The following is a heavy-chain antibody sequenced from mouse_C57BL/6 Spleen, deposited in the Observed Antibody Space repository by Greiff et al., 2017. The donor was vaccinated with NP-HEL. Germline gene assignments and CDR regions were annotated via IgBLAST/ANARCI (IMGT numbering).Heavy chain of an antibody. D-gene: IGHD2-4*01. V-gene: IGHV5-17*01. CDR1: GFTFSDYG. J-gene: IGHJ2*01. CDR2: ISSGRSTI. CDR3: ARHYDCLDY. Sequence: DVKLVESGGGLVKPGGSLKLSCAASGFTFSDYGMHWVRQAPEKGLEWVAYISSGRSTIFYADTVRGRFTMSRDNAKNTLLRQMTRRTSQDTSMYYCARHYDCLDYWGEGTTRTVSS.